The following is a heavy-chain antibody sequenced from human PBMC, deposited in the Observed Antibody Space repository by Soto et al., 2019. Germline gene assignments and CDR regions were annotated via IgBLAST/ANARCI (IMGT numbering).Heavy chain of an antibody. V-gene: IGHV1-18*01. J-gene: IGHJ6*02. D-gene: IGHD3-16*01. CDR3: ARGGDYYYGLDV. Sequence: ASVKVSCKASGYTFTSYGVSWVRQAPGQGLEWMGWISAFNGQTNYIQKVQGRFTLTTEASTSTAYMELRSLRSDDTAVYYCARGGDYYYGLDVWGQGTTVTVSS. CDR2: ISAFNGQT. CDR1: GYTFTSYG.